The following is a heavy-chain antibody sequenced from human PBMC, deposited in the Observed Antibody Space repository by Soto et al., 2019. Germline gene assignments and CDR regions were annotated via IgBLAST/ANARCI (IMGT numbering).Heavy chain of an antibody. Sequence: QVQLQESGPGLVKPSETLSLTCTVSGGSISSYYWSWIRQPPGKGLEWIGYIYYSGSTNYNTSLKSRVTTSVDTSKNQFSLRLSSVTAADTAVYYCATGHVETAGALGYWGQGTLVTVSS. D-gene: IGHD6-13*01. CDR3: ATGHVETAGALGY. CDR2: IYYSGST. CDR1: GGSISSYY. V-gene: IGHV4-59*01. J-gene: IGHJ4*02.